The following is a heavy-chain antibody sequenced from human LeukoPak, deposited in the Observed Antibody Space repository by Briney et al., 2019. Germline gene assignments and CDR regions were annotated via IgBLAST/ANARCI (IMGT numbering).Heavy chain of an antibody. CDR3: ARMYIGAAAGHLDY. Sequence: PSETLSLTCTVSGGSLSSYYWGWIRQPAGKGLEWIGRIYTSGSTNYNPSLKSRVTMSVDTSKNQFSLKLSSVTAADTAVYYCARMYIGAAAGHLDYWGQGTLVTVSS. D-gene: IGHD6-13*01. J-gene: IGHJ4*02. CDR2: IYTSGST. CDR1: GGSLSSYY. V-gene: IGHV4-4*07.